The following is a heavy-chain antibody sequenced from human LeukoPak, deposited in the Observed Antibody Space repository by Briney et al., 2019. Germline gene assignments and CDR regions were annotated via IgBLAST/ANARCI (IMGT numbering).Heavy chain of an antibody. CDR3: ASSQYNWRLRDY. V-gene: IGHV1-46*01. CDR2: INPSGGST. CDR1: GYTFTTYY. Sequence: ASVTVSFKASGYTFTTYYMHWLRQAPGQGLEWMGIINPSGGSTSYAQKFQGRVTMTRDMSTNTVYTELSSLRSEDTALYYCASSQYNWRLRDYWGQGTLVTVS. J-gene: IGHJ4*02. D-gene: IGHD1-20*01.